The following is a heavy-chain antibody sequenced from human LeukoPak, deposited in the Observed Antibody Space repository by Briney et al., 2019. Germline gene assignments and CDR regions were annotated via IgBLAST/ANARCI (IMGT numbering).Heavy chain of an antibody. CDR2: ISGTGGST. J-gene: IGHJ5*02. Sequence: GGSLRLSCAASGFTFSSYAMNWVRQAPGKGLEWVSLISGTGGSTYYADSVKGRFTISRDNSKNTLYLQMNSLRAEDTAVYYCAKDYEPLVGVHRWGDWFDPWGQGTLVTVSS. V-gene: IGHV3-23*01. D-gene: IGHD1-26*01. CDR1: GFTFSSYA. CDR3: AKDYEPLVGVHRWGDWFDP.